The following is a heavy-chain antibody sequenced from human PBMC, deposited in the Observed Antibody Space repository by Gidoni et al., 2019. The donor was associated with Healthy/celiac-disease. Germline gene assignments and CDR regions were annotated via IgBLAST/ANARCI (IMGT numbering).Heavy chain of an antibody. CDR1: GFTFSSSC. V-gene: IGHV3-33*01. CDR2: IWYDGSNK. D-gene: IGHD4-17*01. Sequence: QVQLVESGGGVVQPGRSLRLSCAASGFTFSSSCMHWVRQAPGKGLEWVAVIWYDGSNKYYADSVKGRFTISRDNSKNTLYLQMNSLRAEDTAVYYCARSTVEYGDYVGSYYYYGMDVWGQGTTVTVSS. J-gene: IGHJ6*02. CDR3: ARSTVEYGDYVGSYYYYGMDV.